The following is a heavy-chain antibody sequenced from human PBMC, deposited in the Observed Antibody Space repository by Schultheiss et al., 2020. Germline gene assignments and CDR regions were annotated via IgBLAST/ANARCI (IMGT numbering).Heavy chain of an antibody. CDR1: GGSFSGYY. CDR2: INHSGST. CDR3: AREGYSSSWYTTTFLSAFTRGRRCRFDY. V-gene: IGHV4-34*01. D-gene: IGHD6-13*01. Sequence: SETLSLTCAVYGGSFSGYYWSWIRQPPGKGLEWIGEINHSGSTNYNPSLKSRVTISVDTSKNQFSLKLSSVTAADTAVYYCAREGYSSSWYTTTFLSAFTRGRRCRFDYWGQGTLVTVSS. J-gene: IGHJ4*02.